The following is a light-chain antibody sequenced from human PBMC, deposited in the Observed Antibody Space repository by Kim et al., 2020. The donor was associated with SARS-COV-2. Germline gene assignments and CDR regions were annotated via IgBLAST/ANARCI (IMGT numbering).Light chain of an antibody. CDR1: EDIRNN. J-gene: IGKJ4*01. V-gene: IGKV1-33*01. Sequence: ASVGDRVTITCQASEDIRNNLNWYQQKPGKAPKLLIYDASNLESGVPSRFRGSGSGTDFALTISTLQAEDFATYYCQQYDDHPLTFGGGTKVDIK. CDR3: QQYDDHPLT. CDR2: DAS.